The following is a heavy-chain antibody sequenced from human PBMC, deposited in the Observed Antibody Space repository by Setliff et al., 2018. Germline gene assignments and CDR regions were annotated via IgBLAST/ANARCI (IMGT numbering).Heavy chain of an antibody. V-gene: IGHV1-18*01. CDR2: ISAYNGNT. Sequence: ASVKVSCKASGYTFTSYGISWVRQAPGQGLERMGWISAYNGNTNYAQKPQGRVTMTTDTSTSTAYMELRSLRSDDTAVYYCARDKEGSSGLDAFDIWGQGTMVTVSS. J-gene: IGHJ3*02. D-gene: IGHD3-22*01. CDR3: ARDKEGSSGLDAFDI. CDR1: GYTFTSYG.